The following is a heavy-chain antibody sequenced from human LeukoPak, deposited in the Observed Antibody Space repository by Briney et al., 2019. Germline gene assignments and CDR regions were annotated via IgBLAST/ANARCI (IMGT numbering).Heavy chain of an antibody. D-gene: IGHD3-22*01. J-gene: IGHJ6*03. V-gene: IGHV1-8*03. CDR2: MNPNSGNT. CDR1: GYTFTSYD. Sequence: GASVKVSCKASGYTFTSYDINWVRQATGQGLEWMGWMNPNSGNTGYAQKFQGRVTITRNTSISTAYMELSSLRSEDTAVYYCARGRGYYYDSSGYYYMDVWGKGTTVTVSS. CDR3: ARGRGYYYDSSGYYYMDV.